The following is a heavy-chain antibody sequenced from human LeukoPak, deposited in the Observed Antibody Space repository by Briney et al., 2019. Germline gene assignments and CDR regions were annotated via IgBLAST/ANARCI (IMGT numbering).Heavy chain of an antibody. V-gene: IGHV1-8*01. Sequence: ASVKVSCKASGYTFTSYDINWVRQATGQGPEWMGWMNPNSGNTGYAQKFQGRVTMTRNTSISTAYMELSSLRSEDTAVYYCARPSIRARAFDIWGQGTMVTVSS. D-gene: IGHD3-3*02. CDR2: MNPNSGNT. J-gene: IGHJ3*02. CDR1: GYTFTSYD. CDR3: ARPSIRARAFDI.